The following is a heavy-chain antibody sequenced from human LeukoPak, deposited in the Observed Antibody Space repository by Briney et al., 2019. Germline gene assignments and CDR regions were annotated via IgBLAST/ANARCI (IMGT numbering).Heavy chain of an antibody. CDR3: ARDSVDTAMADFDY. CDR2: ISSSSYT. D-gene: IGHD5-18*01. J-gene: IGHJ4*02. V-gene: IGHV3-11*05. CDR1: GFTFSDYY. Sequence: PGGSLRLSCAASGFTFSDYYMSWIRQAPGKGLEWVSYISSSSYTNYADSVKGRFTISRDNAKNSLYLQMNSLRAEDTAVYYCARDSVDTAMADFDYWGQGTLVTVSS.